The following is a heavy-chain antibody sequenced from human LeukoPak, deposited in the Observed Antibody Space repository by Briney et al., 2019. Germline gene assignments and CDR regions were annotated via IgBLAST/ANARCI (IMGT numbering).Heavy chain of an antibody. D-gene: IGHD6-13*01. CDR1: GFTFSSYN. J-gene: IGHJ4*02. CDR3: ARGIMGSSWYYFDY. Sequence: GGSLRLSCAVSGFTFSSYNMTWVRKAPGKGLDWVSSVTSSSSYTYYADSVKGRFTISRDNSKNSLYLQMNSLRAEDTAVYYCARGIMGSSWYYFDYWGQGTLVTVSS. CDR2: VTSSSSYT. V-gene: IGHV3-21*01.